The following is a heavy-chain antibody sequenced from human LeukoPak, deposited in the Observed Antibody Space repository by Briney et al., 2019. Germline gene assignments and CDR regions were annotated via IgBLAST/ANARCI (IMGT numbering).Heavy chain of an antibody. CDR3: AKDTSSGKYCTSGVCSPFDY. CDR2: ISDSGDYT. CDR1: GFTFSSYA. J-gene: IGHJ4*02. Sequence: AETLSLTCAGSGFTFSSYAMSCFRQAPGKELQWGSAISDSGDYTYHADSVKGRFTISRDNSKNPLYLHLNSLRAEDTAVYYCAKDTSSGKYCTSGVCSPFDYWGQGTLVTVSS. V-gene: IGHV3-23*01. D-gene: IGHD2-8*01.